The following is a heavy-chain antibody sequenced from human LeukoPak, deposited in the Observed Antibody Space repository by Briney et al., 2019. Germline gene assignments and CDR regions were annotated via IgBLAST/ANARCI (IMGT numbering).Heavy chain of an antibody. CDR2: VKPDGTKT. CDR3: ARDYPYDS. V-gene: IGHV3-7*01. Sequence: GASLRLSCEASGFIFGDYWMTWVRQAPGKGLEWVANVKPDGTKTWYLDSVKGRFVITRDNTKNSLSLQMNNLRVEDTAVYYCARDYPYDSWGQGTLVTVSS. J-gene: IGHJ4*02. D-gene: IGHD3-16*02. CDR1: GFIFGDYW.